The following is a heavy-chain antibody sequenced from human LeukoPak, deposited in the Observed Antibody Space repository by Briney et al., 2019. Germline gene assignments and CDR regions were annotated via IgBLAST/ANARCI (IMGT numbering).Heavy chain of an antibody. CDR3: AMATDSYQFDY. V-gene: IGHV3-21*01. CDR1: VYPFNTCS. CDR2: ISGSGSYI. Sequence: PGVSQRLSCAASVYPFNTCSMHWVRQAPGKGLEWVSYISGSGSYIYYADSVKFRFSIDKDNGKISLYLQMNSLRAEDTAVYYCAMATDSYQFDYWGQGTLVTVSS. J-gene: IGHJ4*02. D-gene: IGHD5-24*01.